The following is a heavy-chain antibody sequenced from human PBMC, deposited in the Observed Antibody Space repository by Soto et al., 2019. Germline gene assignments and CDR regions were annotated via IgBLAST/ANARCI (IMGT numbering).Heavy chain of an antibody. V-gene: IGHV3-33*01. D-gene: IGHD3-10*01. CDR1: GFTFSSYG. CDR3: ARALNTMVRGVMDAFDI. J-gene: IGHJ3*02. Sequence: QVQLVESGGGVVQPGRSLRLSCAASGFTFSSYGMHWVRQAPGKGLEWVAVIWYDGSNKYYADSVKGRFNISRDNSKNTLYLQMNSLRAEDTAVYYCARALNTMVRGVMDAFDIWGQGTMVTVSS. CDR2: IWYDGSNK.